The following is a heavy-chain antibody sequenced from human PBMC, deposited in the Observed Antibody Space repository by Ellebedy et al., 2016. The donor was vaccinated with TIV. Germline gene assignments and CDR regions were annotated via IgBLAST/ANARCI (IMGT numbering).Heavy chain of an antibody. Sequence: GESLKISCAASGFTFSNYWMSWVRQAPGKGLEWVANIKQDASEKYYVDSVKGRFSISRDNGKNSIFLQMHSLRDEDTAVYYCARDQWLGRAYYFDNWGQGTLVTVSS. CDR2: IKQDASEK. CDR3: ARDQWLGRAYYFDN. D-gene: IGHD6-19*01. CDR1: GFTFSNYW. V-gene: IGHV3-7*01. J-gene: IGHJ4*02.